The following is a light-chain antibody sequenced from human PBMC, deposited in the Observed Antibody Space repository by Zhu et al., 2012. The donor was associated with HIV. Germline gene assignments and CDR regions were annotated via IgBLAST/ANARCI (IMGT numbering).Light chain of an antibody. Sequence: DIQLTQSPSFLSASVGDRVTITCRASQGISNRLAWYXQKAGKAPKLLIYGASIVQTGVPSRFSGSGSGTEFTLTISSLQPEDFATYFCQHLTLYPTFGGGSRVEIK. CDR3: QHLTLYPT. J-gene: IGKJ4*01. V-gene: IGKV1-9*01. CDR2: GAS. CDR1: QGISNR.